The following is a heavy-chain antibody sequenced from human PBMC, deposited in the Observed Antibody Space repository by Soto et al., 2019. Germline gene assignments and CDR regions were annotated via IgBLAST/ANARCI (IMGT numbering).Heavy chain of an antibody. J-gene: IGHJ3*02. CDR1: GGTFSSYA. CDR3: ARGATGRVVAATFHDAFDI. Sequence: QVQLVQSGAEVKKPGSSVKVSCKASGGTFSSYAISWVRQAPGQGLEWMGGIIPIFGTANYAQKFQGRVTITADETTSTGYMGLSRLRSEETAVYYWARGATGRVVAATFHDAFDIWGQGTMVTVSS. CDR2: IIPIFGTA. D-gene: IGHD2-15*01. V-gene: IGHV1-69*01.